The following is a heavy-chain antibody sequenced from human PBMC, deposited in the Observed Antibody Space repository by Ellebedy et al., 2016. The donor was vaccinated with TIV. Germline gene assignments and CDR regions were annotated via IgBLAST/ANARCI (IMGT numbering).Heavy chain of an antibody. CDR1: GFTFSDYY. Sequence: GESLKISCAASGFTFSDYYMSWIRQAPGKGLEWVSHISSSGSTIDYADSVKGRFTISRDNAKNSLYLQMNSLRAEDTAVYHCARVGRTDSMITFGEVIVIGGMDVWGQGTTVTVSS. J-gene: IGHJ6*02. CDR3: ARVGRTDSMITFGEVIVIGGMDV. V-gene: IGHV3-11*01. CDR2: ISSSGSTI. D-gene: IGHD3-16*02.